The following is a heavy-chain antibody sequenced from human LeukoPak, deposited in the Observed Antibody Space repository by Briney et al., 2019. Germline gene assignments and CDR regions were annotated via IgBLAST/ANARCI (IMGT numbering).Heavy chain of an antibody. D-gene: IGHD3-16*01. J-gene: IGHJ3*02. Sequence: SETLSLTCTVSGGPISSYYWSWIRQPPGKGLEWIGYIYTSGSTNYNPSLKSRVTISVDTSKNQFSLKLSSVTAADTAVYYCARHSTPYVAFDIWGQGTMVTVSS. V-gene: IGHV4-4*09. CDR1: GGPISSYY. CDR2: IYTSGST. CDR3: ARHSTPYVAFDI.